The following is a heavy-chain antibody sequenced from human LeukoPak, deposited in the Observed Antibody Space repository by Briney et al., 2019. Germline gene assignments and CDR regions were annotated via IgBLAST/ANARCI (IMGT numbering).Heavy chain of an antibody. D-gene: IGHD6-13*01. CDR3: ARDPSNTSGWSPYFDS. V-gene: IGHV1-18*04. Sequence: ASVKVSCKASGYTYTNHSITWVRQAPGQGLEWMGWISAYNRDTKYAQNFQGRVTFITESSTSTAYMELRSLGSDDTAVYYCARDPSNTSGWSPYFDSWGQGTLVTVSA. CDR1: GYTYTNHS. J-gene: IGHJ4*02. CDR2: ISAYNRDT.